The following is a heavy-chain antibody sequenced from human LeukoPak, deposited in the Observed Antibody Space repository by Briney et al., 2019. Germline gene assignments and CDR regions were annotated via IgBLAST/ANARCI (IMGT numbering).Heavy chain of an antibody. Sequence: PGGSLRLSCAASGFTFSSYEMNWVRQAPGKGLEWVSYISSSGSTIYYADSVKGRFTTSRDNAKNSLYLQMNSLRAEDTAVYYCARDSSNTLPAAISYYYYGMDVWGQGTTVTVSS. D-gene: IGHD2-2*01. CDR2: ISSSGSTI. J-gene: IGHJ6*02. CDR1: GFTFSSYE. CDR3: ARDSSNTLPAAISYYYYGMDV. V-gene: IGHV3-48*03.